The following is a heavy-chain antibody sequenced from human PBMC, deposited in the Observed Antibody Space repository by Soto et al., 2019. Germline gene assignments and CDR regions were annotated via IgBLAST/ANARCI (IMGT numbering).Heavy chain of an antibody. D-gene: IGHD6-13*01. Sequence: SQTLSLTCAISGDSVSSNSAAWNWIRQSPSRGLEWLGRTYYRSKWYNDYAVSVKSRITINPDTSKNQFSLQLNSVTPEDTAVYYCARDTPVAAAGYYYYYMDVWGKGTTVTVSS. J-gene: IGHJ6*03. CDR3: ARDTPVAAAGYYYYYMDV. CDR1: GDSVSSNSAA. CDR2: TYYRSKWYN. V-gene: IGHV6-1*01.